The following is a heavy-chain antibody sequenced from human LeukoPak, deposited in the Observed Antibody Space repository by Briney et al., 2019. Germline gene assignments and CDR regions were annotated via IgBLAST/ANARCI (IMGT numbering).Heavy chain of an antibody. V-gene: IGHV3-66*01. CDR2: IYSGGST. CDR3: ARDPGGNWGY. J-gene: IGHJ4*02. D-gene: IGHD7-27*01. Sequence: GGSLRLSCAASGFTVSSNYMSWVRQAPGKGLEWVSDIYSGGSTYYADSVKGRFTISRDNSKNTLYLQMNSLRAEDTAVYYCARDPGGNWGYWGQETLVTVSS. CDR1: GFTVSSNY.